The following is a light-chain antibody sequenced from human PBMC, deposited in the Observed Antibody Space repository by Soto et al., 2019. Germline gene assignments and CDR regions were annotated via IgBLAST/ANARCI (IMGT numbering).Light chain of an antibody. CDR1: SSNIGSNV. CDR3: AAWDASLNGRV. CDR2: SNN. J-gene: IGLJ1*01. V-gene: IGLV1-44*01. Sequence: QSVLTQPPSASGTPGQRVTVSCSGSSSNIGSNVVNWYRQLPGTAPKLLIYSNNERPSGVPDRFSGSKSGTSASLAISGLQSEDEADYYCAAWDASLNGRVFGTGTKLTVL.